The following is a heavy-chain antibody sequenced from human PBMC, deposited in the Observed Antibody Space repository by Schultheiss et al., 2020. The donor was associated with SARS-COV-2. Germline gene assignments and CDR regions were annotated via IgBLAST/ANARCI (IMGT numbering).Heavy chain of an antibody. V-gene: IGHV4-61*10. J-gene: IGHJ4*02. Sequence: SQTLSLTCSVSGASINRGGFYWRWIRQPAGKGLEWIGYIYYSGSTNYNPSLKSRVTISVDTSKNQFSLKLSSVTAADTAVYYCARDSAYYDTLSYYFDYWGQGTLVTVSS. CDR2: IYYSGST. CDR1: GASINRGGFY. CDR3: ARDSAYYDTLSYYFDY. D-gene: IGHD3-22*01.